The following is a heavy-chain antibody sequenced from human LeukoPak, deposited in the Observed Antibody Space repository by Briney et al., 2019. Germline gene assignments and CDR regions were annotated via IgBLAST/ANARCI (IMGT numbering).Heavy chain of an antibody. CDR3: ARGEGRLWFGESQFDY. D-gene: IGHD3-10*01. V-gene: IGHV1-2*02. CDR2: INPDSGGT. Sequence: GASVKVSCKASGYTFTGYHMHWVRQAPGQGLEWMGWINPDSGGTDYAQKFQGRVTMTRDTSISTAYMELSRLRSDDTAVYYCARGEGRLWFGESQFDYWGQGTLVTVSS. CDR1: GYTFTGYH. J-gene: IGHJ4*02.